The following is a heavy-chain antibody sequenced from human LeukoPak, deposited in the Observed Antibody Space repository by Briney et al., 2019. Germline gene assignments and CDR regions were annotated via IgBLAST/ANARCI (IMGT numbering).Heavy chain of an antibody. V-gene: IGHV4-39*01. Sequence: PSETLSLTCTVSGGSVSSTTYYWSWIRQPPGKGLEWIASINYSGSTYYNPSLKSRVTISVDTSENQFSLKLSSVTATDTAVYYCARYVVYGSGKYYFDYWGQGTLATVSS. CDR2: INYSGST. J-gene: IGHJ4*02. D-gene: IGHD3-10*01. CDR3: ARYVVYGSGKYYFDY. CDR1: GGSVSSTTYY.